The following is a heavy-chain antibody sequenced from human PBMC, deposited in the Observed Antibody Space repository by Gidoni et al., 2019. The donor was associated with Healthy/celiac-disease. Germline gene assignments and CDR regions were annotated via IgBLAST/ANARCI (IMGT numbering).Heavy chain of an antibody. CDR2: IYYSGST. CDR3: AREVVPAAKGGWFDP. V-gene: IGHV4-59*01. J-gene: IGHJ5*02. CDR1: GGSISSYY. D-gene: IGHD2-2*01. Sequence: QVQLQESGPGLVKPSETLSLTCTVSGGSISSYYWSWIRQPPGKGLEWIGYIYYSGSTNYNPSLKSRVTISVDTSKNQFSLKLSSVTAADTAVYYCAREVVPAAKGGWFDPWGQGTLVTVSS.